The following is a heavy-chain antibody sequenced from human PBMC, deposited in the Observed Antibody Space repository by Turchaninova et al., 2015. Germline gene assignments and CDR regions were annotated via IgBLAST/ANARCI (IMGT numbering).Heavy chain of an antibody. CDR1: GVVVAENY. CDR2: IYSGGGT. J-gene: IGHJ4*02. CDR3: ARNPTGVNWG. V-gene: IGHV3-53*01. D-gene: IGHD7-27*01. Sequence: EVQLVESGGGFIQPGGSLRLSCEASGVVVAENYMSWVRQTPGKGLEWVAVIYSGGGTYYADSVKGRFTISRDSSENTVYLQMNSLRVVDTAVYYCARNPTGVNWGWGQGTLVTVSS.